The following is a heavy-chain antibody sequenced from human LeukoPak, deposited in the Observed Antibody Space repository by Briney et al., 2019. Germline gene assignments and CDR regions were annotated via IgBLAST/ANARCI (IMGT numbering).Heavy chain of an antibody. CDR1: GGSFSGYY. V-gene: IGHV4-34*01. CDR3: XXXXXXSSRSHSFDY. D-gene: IGHD2-2*01. Sequence: SETLSLTCAVYGGSFSGYYWSWIRQPPGKGLEWIGEINHSGSTNYNPSLKSRVTISEDTSKNQFSLKVSSVTAADTAVYYCXXXXXXSSRSHSFDYWGQGTLVTVSS. CDR2: INHSGST. J-gene: IGHJ4*02.